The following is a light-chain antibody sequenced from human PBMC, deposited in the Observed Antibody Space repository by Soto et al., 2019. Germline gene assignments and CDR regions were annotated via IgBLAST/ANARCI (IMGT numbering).Light chain of an antibody. CDR1: QSVSNN. J-gene: IGKJ1*01. CDR3: QQYNNGPPWT. CDR2: GAS. Sequence: IVLTQSPGGLCLSPGERATRSCRTSQSVSNNYLAWYQQKPGQAPRLLIYGASTRATGIPARFSGSGSGTEFTLAIRILQTEDFAVYYCQQYNNGPPWTSGQGTTGDIK. V-gene: IGKV3-15*01.